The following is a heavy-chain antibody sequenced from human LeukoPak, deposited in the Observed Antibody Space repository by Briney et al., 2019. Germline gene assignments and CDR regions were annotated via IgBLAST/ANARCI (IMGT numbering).Heavy chain of an antibody. V-gene: IGHV1-46*01. D-gene: IGHD6-13*01. J-gene: IGHJ4*02. CDR3: ARDHLAAAGVDY. CDR1: GYTFTGYY. Sequence: GASVKVSCKASGYTFTGYYMHWVRQAPGQGLEWMGIINPSGGSTSYAQKFQGRVTVTRDTSTSTVYMELSSLRSEDTAVYYCARDHLAAAGVDYWGQGTLVTVSS. CDR2: INPSGGST.